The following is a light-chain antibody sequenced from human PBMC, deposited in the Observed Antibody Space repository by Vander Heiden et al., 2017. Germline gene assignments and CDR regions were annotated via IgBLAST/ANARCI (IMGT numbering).Light chain of an antibody. CDR3: QTWGTGFVV. Sequence: QLVLTQSPSASASLGASVKLTCTLSSGHSSYAIAWHQQQPEKGPRYLMMLNSDGSHSTGDGIPDRFSGSSSAAERYLTISSLQAEDDDYYYCQTWGTGFVVFGGGTKLTVL. CDR1: SGHSSYA. V-gene: IGLV4-69*01. CDR2: LNSDGSH. J-gene: IGLJ2*01.